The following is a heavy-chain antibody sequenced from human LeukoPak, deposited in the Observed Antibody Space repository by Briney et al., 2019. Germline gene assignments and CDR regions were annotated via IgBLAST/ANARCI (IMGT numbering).Heavy chain of an antibody. Sequence: ASVKVSCKASGYTFTSYGISWVRQAPGQGLEWMGWISACNGNTNYAQKLQGRVTMTTDTSTSTAYMELRSLRSDDTAVYYCARGPLLRYFDWLSLDAFDIWGQGTMVTASS. CDR1: GYTFTSYG. D-gene: IGHD3-9*01. J-gene: IGHJ3*02. CDR2: ISACNGNT. V-gene: IGHV1-18*01. CDR3: ARGPLLRYFDWLSLDAFDI.